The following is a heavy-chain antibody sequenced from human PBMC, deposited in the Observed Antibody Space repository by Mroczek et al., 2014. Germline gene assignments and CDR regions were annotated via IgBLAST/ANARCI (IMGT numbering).Heavy chain of an antibody. J-gene: IGHJ6*02. CDR1: GYTFTSYG. CDR3: ARGDIVVVPAAKNYYYYGMDV. V-gene: IGHV1-18*01. Sequence: QVQLVESGAEVKKPGASVKVSCKASGYTFTSYGISWVRQAPGQGLEWMGWISAYNGNTNYAQKLQGRVTMTTDTSTSTAYMELRSLRSDDTAVYYCARGDIVVVPAAKNYYYYGMDVWGQGTTVTVSS. CDR2: ISAYNGNT. D-gene: IGHD2-2*01.